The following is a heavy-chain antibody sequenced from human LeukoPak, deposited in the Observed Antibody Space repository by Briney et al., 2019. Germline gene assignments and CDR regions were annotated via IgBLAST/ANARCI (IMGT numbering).Heavy chain of an antibody. CDR3: AKDFYDTSANGAFDI. CDR1: GFTFSTYA. J-gene: IGHJ3*02. Sequence: GRSLRLSCVASGFTFSTYAMHWVRQAPGTGLEWVAVISYDGTNKYYADSLKGRFTISRDNSKNTMYLQVNSLRPGDTAVYYCAKDFYDTSANGAFDIWGHGTMVSVSS. V-gene: IGHV3-30*18. D-gene: IGHD2/OR15-2a*01. CDR2: ISYDGTNK.